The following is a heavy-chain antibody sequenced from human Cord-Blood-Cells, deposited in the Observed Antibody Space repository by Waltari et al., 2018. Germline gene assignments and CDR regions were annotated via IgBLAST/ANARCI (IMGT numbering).Heavy chain of an antibody. Sequence: EVQLVESGGGLVKPGGSLRLSCAASGFTFGSYSMNWVRQAPGKGLEWVSSISSSSSYIYYADSVKGRFTISRDNAKNSLYLQMNSLRAEDTAVYYCARSFSGSYDYWGQGTLVTVSS. V-gene: IGHV3-21*01. J-gene: IGHJ4*02. CDR2: ISSSSSYI. CDR1: GFTFGSYS. D-gene: IGHD1-26*01. CDR3: ARSFSGSYDY.